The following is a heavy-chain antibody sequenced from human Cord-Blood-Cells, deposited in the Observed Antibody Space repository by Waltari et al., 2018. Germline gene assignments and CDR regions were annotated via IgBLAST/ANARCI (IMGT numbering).Heavy chain of an antibody. CDR3: AKSNTAMVDY. J-gene: IGHJ4*02. CDR2: IGGSGGST. V-gene: IGHV3-23*04. D-gene: IGHD5-18*01. Sequence: EVQLVESGGGLVQPGGSLRLSCAASGFTFSSYAMSWVRQAPGKWLEGVSAIGGSGGSTYYADSVKGRLTISRDNSKNTLYLQMNSLRAEDTAVYYCAKSNTAMVDYWGQGTLVTVSS. CDR1: GFTFSSYA.